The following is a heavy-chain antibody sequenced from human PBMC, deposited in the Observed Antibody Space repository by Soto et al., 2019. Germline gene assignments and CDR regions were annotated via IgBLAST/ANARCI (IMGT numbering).Heavy chain of an antibody. J-gene: IGHJ5*02. CDR1: GFTFSSYT. Sequence: GGSLRLSCAASGFTFSSYTMTWVRQAPGTGLEWVSGISGSGDSTYYADSVKGRFTISRDNSKNTLYLQLHSLRAEDTAVYYCAKGHHNDYFTRFEPWGQGTLVTVSS. CDR2: ISGSGDST. V-gene: IGHV3-23*01. CDR3: AKGHHNDYFTRFEP. D-gene: IGHD4-17*01.